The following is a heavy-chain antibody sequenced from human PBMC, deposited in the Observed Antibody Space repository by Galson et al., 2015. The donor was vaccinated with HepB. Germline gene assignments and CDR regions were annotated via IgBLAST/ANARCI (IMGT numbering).Heavy chain of an antibody. CDR3: AREVAIAAAGTYYYYYYGMDV. V-gene: IGHV1-18*01. D-gene: IGHD6-13*01. Sequence: SVKVSCKASGYTFTSYGISWVRQAPGQGLEWMGWISAYNGNTNYAQKLQGRVTMTTDTSTSTAYMELRSLRSDDTAVYYCAREVAIAAAGTYYYYYYGMDVWGQGTTVTVSS. CDR1: GYTFTSYG. CDR2: ISAYNGNT. J-gene: IGHJ6*02.